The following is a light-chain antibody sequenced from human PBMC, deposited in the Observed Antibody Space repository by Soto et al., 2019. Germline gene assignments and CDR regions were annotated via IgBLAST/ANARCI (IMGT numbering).Light chain of an antibody. J-gene: IGLJ2*01. CDR3: CSYTSDSTLI. V-gene: IGLV2-23*01. CDR2: EDT. Sequence: QSALTQPASVSASPGQSITISCTGTSSDIGRYNLVSWYQQYPGKVPKVIIYEDTKRSSGFSNRFSGSKSGNTASLTISGLQAEDEADYYCCSYTSDSTLIFGGGTKLTVL. CDR1: SSDIGRYNL.